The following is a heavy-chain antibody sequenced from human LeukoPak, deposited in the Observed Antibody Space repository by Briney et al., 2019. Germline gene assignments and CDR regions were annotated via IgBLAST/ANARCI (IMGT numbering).Heavy chain of an antibody. Sequence: PGGSLRLSCAASGFTFSNYWMQWVRQAPGKGLLWVSRINSDGSSTSYADSVKGRFTISRDNARNTLYLQMNSLRAEDTAVYYCAKAVAAAGTGGYLWGQGTLVTVSS. CDR1: GFTFSNYW. D-gene: IGHD6-13*01. V-gene: IGHV3-74*01. CDR2: INSDGSST. J-gene: IGHJ4*02. CDR3: AKAVAAAGTGGYL.